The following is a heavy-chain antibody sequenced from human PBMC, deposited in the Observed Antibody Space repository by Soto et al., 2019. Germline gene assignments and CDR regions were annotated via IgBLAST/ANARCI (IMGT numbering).Heavy chain of an antibody. CDR2: IYYSGST. D-gene: IGHD6-13*01. V-gene: IGHV4-59*01. J-gene: IGHJ3*02. CDR1: GGSISSYY. Sequence: LSLTCTVSGGSISSYYWSWIRQPPGKGLEWIGYIYYSGSTNYNPSLKSRVTISVDTSKNQISLKVRSVTAADTAVYYCARDAGVAAAGVDAFDIWGQGTMVTVSS. CDR3: ARDAGVAAAGVDAFDI.